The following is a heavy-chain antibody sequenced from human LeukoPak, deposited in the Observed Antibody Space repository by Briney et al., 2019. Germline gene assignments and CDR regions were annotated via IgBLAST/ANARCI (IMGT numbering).Heavy chain of an antibody. D-gene: IGHD3-10*01. CDR2: VYFSGST. CDR3: ARQGGYLSPMGI. CDR1: SDSISNYY. V-gene: IGHV4-59*08. Sequence: SETLSLTCTFTSDSISNYYWHWIRQPPGKGLEWIGYVYFSGSTSYNPSLQSRVSISLDTSKNQLSLKLTSVTAADTAVYYCARQGGYLSPMGIWGQGTMVTVSS. J-gene: IGHJ3*02.